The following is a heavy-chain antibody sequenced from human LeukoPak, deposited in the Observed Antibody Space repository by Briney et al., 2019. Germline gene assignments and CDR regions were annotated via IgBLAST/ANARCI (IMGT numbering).Heavy chain of an antibody. V-gene: IGHV1-46*01. CDR2: INPSGGST. CDR1: GYTFTSYY. Sequence: GASVKVSCKASGYTFTSYYMHWVRQAPGQGLDWMGIINPSGGSTSYAQKFQGRVTMTRDTSTSTVYMELSSLRSEDTAVYYCALDCSSTSCYVESGMDVWGQGTTVTVSS. D-gene: IGHD2-2*01. CDR3: ALDCSSTSCYVESGMDV. J-gene: IGHJ6*02.